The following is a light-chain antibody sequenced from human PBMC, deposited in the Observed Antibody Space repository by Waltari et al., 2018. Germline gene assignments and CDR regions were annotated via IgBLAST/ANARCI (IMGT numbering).Light chain of an antibody. CDR1: QSISRF. CDR3: QKYGTLPAT. V-gene: IGKV3-20*01. J-gene: IGKJ1*01. CDR2: DAS. Sequence: DIFLTPSPGTLSLSPGDGATLSCRSSQSISRFLAWYQKKPGQAPRLRIYDASTRATGIPDRFSGSGSGTDFSLTVSRLEPEDFAVYYCQKYGTLPATFGQGTKVEIK.